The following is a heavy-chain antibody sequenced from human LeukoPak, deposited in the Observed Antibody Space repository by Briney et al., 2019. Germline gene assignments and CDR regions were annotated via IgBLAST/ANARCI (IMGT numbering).Heavy chain of an antibody. CDR2: INPSGGST. CDR3: VYCSGYCRAVVTEY. CDR1: GYTFTSYY. Sequence: ASVKVSCKASGYTFTSYYMHWVRQAPGQGLEWMGIINPSGGSTSYAQKFQGRVTMTRDTSTSTVYMELSRLRSEATAVHYCVYCSGYCRAVVTEYWGQGTLVTVSS. D-gene: IGHD2-21*01. J-gene: IGHJ4*02. V-gene: IGHV1-46*01.